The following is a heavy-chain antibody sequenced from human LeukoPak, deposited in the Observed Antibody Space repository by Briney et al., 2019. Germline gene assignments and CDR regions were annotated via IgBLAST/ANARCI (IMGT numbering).Heavy chain of an antibody. Sequence: GSVKVSCQASGYTFTIYGISWVRQAPGQGLEWMGWISAYNGNTNYAQKLQGRVTMTTDTSTSTAYMELRSLRSDDTAVYYCARQDGSRWLQLHMDYWGQGTLVTVSS. D-gene: IGHD5-24*01. J-gene: IGHJ4*02. CDR2: ISAYNGNT. CDR1: GYTFTIYG. CDR3: ARQDGSRWLQLHMDY. V-gene: IGHV1-18*01.